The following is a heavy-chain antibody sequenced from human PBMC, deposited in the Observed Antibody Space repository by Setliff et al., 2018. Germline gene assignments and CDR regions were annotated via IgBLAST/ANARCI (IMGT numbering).Heavy chain of an antibody. CDR3: ASSREYYDSSGYYSPFDY. CDR2: IDHSGST. V-gene: IGHV4-34*01. J-gene: IGHJ4*02. D-gene: IGHD3-22*01. Sequence: KPSETLSLTCAVYGGSFSGYCWNWIRQPPGKGLEWIGEIDHSGSTNYSPSLKSRVTISVDTSKNQFSLKLSSVTAADTAMYYCASSREYYDSSGYYSPFDYWGQGTLVTVSS. CDR1: GGSFSGYC.